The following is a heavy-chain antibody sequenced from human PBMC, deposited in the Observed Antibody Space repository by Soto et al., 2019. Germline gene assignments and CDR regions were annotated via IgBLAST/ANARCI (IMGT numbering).Heavy chain of an antibody. CDR1: GGSISSSSYY. D-gene: IGHD2-2*01. CDR3: ARPQLRGYCSSTSCFNWFDP. J-gene: IGHJ5*02. V-gene: IGHV4-39*01. CDR2: IHYLGST. Sequence: QLQLQESGPGLVKPSETLSLTCSVSGGSISSSSYYWGWIRQPPGMGLEWIGSIHYLGSTSYNPSLKSRVTISVDTSNNQFSLRLSSVTAADTAVYYCARPQLRGYCSSTSCFNWFDPWGQGTLVTVSS.